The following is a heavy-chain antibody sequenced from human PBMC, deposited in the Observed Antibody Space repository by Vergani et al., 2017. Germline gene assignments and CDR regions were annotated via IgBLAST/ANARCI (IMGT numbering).Heavy chain of an antibody. CDR2: ISAYNGNT. Sequence: QVQLVQSGAEVKKPGASVKVSCTASGYTFTSYGISWVRQAPGQGLEWMGWISAYNGNTNYAQKLKVRVTMNTDTSTRTAYMELRCLRSDDTAVYYCARYIGYGDFDYWGQGTLVTVSS. J-gene: IGHJ4*02. CDR1: GYTFTSYG. V-gene: IGHV1-18*01. CDR3: ARYIGYGDFDY. D-gene: IGHD4-17*01.